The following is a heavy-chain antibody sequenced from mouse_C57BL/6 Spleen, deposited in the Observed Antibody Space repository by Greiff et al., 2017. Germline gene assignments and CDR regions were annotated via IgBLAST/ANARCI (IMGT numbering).Heavy chain of an antibody. D-gene: IGHD1-1*01. CDR1: GYAFSSSW. CDR3: AREGVVATSSFDY. J-gene: IGHJ2*01. V-gene: IGHV1-82*01. Sequence: QVQLQQSGPELVKPGASVKISCKASGYAFSSSWMNWVKQRPGKGLEWIGRIYPGEGDTNYNGKFKGKATLTADKSSSTAYMQLSSLTSEDSAVYFCAREGVVATSSFDYWGQGTTLTVSS. CDR2: IYPGEGDT.